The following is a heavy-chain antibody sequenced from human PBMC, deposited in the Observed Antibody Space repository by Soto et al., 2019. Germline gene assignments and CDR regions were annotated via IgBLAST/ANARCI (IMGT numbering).Heavy chain of an antibody. D-gene: IGHD2-2*01. CDR1: GYSFTSYW. Sequence: GESLKISCKGSGYSFTSYWISWVRQMPGKGLEWMGRIDPSDSYTNYSPSFQGHVTISADKSISTAYLQWSSLKASDTAMYYCARHGRGDIVVVPAANEEYYYYGMDVWGQGTTVTVSS. V-gene: IGHV5-10-1*01. CDR3: ARHGRGDIVVVPAANEEYYYYGMDV. CDR2: IDPSDSYT. J-gene: IGHJ6*02.